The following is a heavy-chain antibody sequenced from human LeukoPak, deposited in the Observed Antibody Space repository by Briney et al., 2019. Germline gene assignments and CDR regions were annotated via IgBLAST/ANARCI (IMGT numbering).Heavy chain of an antibody. Sequence: PGGSLRLSCVASGNTFSSYGMHWVRQAPGKGLEWVAFIRFDGGNKYYADSVKGRFTISRDNSRNTLYPQMNSLRPEDTAVYYCAKDAPCTNGVCALSGWGQGTLVTVPS. CDR3: AKDAPCTNGVCALSG. D-gene: IGHD2-8*01. CDR2: IRFDGGNK. J-gene: IGHJ4*02. CDR1: GNTFSSYG. V-gene: IGHV3-30*02.